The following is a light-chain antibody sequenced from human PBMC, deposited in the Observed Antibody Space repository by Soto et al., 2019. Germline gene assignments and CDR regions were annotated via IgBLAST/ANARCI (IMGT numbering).Light chain of an antibody. V-gene: IGKV1-9*01. CDR3: QHLNAFPIT. J-gene: IGKJ5*01. CDR1: QGISSY. CDR2: AAS. Sequence: IQFTPSPSSLSASVGDRVTITCRASQGISSYLAWYQQKPGKAPKLLIYAASTLHSGVPSRFSGSGSGTHFTLTIGSLQPEDFATYYCQHLNAFPITFGQGTRLEIK.